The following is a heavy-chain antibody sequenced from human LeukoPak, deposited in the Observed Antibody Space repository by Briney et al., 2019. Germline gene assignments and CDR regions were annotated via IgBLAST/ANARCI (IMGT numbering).Heavy chain of an antibody. CDR3: ARYHNGYDDY. Sequence: SETLSLTCSVSGGSISSSSYYWGWIRQPPGKGLEWLGSVYYSGNAYYNPSLKSRVTISLDMSKSHFSLKLSSVTAADTAVYYCARYHNGYDDYWGQGTLVTVSS. D-gene: IGHD5-12*01. CDR2: VYYSGNA. CDR1: GGSISSSSYY. J-gene: IGHJ4*02. V-gene: IGHV4-39*07.